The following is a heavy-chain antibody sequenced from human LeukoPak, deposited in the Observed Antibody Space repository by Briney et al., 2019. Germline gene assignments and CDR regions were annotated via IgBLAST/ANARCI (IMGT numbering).Heavy chain of an antibody. V-gene: IGHV1-2*06. CDR3: ARGPRVGALGVGPSVAFDY. CDR1: GYTFTGYY. Sequence: ASVKVSCKASGYTFTGYYMHWVRQAPGQGLEWMGRINPNSGGTNYAQKFQGRVTMTRDTFISTAYMELSRLRSDDTAVYYCARGPRVGALGVGPSVAFDYWGQGTLVTVSS. CDR2: INPNSGGT. J-gene: IGHJ4*02. D-gene: IGHD1-26*01.